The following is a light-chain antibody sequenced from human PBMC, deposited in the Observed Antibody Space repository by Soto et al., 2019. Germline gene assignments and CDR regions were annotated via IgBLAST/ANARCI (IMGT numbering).Light chain of an antibody. CDR2: KAS. V-gene: IGKV1-5*03. Sequence: DIQMTQSPSTLSASVGDRVTITCRASESIGSWLAWYQQKPGKAPKLLIYKASSLESGVPSRFSGSGSGTECTLTIGSLQPDDVATYYCQQYTRYSLTFGGGTKVEIK. CDR1: ESIGSW. CDR3: QQYTRYSLT. J-gene: IGKJ4*01.